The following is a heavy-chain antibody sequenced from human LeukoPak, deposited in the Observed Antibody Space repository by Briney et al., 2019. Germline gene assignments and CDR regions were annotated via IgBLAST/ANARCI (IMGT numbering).Heavy chain of an antibody. CDR2: ISAYNGNT. CDR1: GYTFTSYG. CDR3: ARGHSSSAADYFYYMYV. V-gene: IGHV1-18*01. D-gene: IGHD6-6*01. Sequence: ASVKVSCKASGYTFTSYGISWVRQAPGQGLEWMGWISAYNGNTNYAQKFQGRVTMTTDTSSSTAYVELRSLRSDDTAVYFCARGHSSSAADYFYYMYVWGKGTTVTVSS. J-gene: IGHJ6*03.